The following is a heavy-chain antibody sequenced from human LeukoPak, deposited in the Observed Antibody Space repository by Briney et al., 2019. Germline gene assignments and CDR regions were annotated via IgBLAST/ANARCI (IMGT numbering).Heavy chain of an antibody. CDR1: GGSISSYY. D-gene: IGHD3-10*01. CDR3: ARDSRYYYGSGSYSWTRLYDY. Sequence: SETLSLTCTVSGGSISSYYWSWIRQPPGKGLEWIGYIYYSGSTNYNPSLKSRVTISVDTSKNQFSLKLSSVTAADTAVYYCARDSRYYYGSGSYSWTRLYDYWGQGTLVTVSS. J-gene: IGHJ4*02. CDR2: IYYSGST. V-gene: IGHV4-59*01.